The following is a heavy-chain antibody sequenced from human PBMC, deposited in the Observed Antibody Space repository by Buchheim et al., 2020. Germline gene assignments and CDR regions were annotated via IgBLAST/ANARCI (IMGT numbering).Heavy chain of an antibody. V-gene: IGHV1-69*01. CDR1: GGAFSNYA. J-gene: IGHJ6*02. CDR2: IVPFSDPA. D-gene: IGHD4-23*01. CDR3: ARGAVVSINYYYYGMDV. Sequence: QVQLVQSGAEVKKPGSSVKVSCKASGGAFSNYAISWVRQAPGQGLEWMGGIVPFSDPANYAENFQDRLTITTDESTGTVYMELSSLRSEDTAVYFCARGAVVSINYYYYGMDVWGQGT.